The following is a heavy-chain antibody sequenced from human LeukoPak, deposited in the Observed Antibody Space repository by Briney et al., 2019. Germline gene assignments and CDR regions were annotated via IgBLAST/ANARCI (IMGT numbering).Heavy chain of an antibody. J-gene: IGHJ6*03. CDR2: INTNTGNP. Sequence: ASVKVSCRASGYTLTSYAMNWVRQAPGQGLEWMGWINTNTGNPTYAQGFTGRFVFSLDTSVSTAYLQISSLKAEDTAVYYCAREAHCSSTSCYSMDVWGKGTTVTVSS. CDR1: GYTLTSYA. D-gene: IGHD2-2*01. V-gene: IGHV7-4-1*02. CDR3: AREAHCSSTSCYSMDV.